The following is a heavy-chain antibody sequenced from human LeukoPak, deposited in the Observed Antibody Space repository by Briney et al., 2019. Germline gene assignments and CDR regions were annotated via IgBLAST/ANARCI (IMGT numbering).Heavy chain of an antibody. Sequence: GASVKVSCKASGYTFTGYYMHWVRQAPGQGLEWMGRIIPILGIANYAQKLQGRVTMTTDTSASTAYMELRSLRSDDTAVYYCARDWMVLKWLELDYWGQGTLVTVSS. V-gene: IGHV1-18*04. CDR2: IIPILGIA. D-gene: IGHD6-19*01. J-gene: IGHJ4*02. CDR3: ARDWMVLKWLELDY. CDR1: GYTFTGYY.